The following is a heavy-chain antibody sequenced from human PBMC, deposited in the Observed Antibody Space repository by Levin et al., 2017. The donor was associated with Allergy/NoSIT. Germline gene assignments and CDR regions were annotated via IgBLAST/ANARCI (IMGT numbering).Heavy chain of an antibody. CDR3: ARDPDSGTYGFDY. CDR1: GCIVSSND. Sequence: GGSLRLSCEASGCIVSSNDMTWVRQAQGKGLEWVSVIYSGGSTLYADSVKGRFTIYRDNSKNTLYLQMNNLRAEDTAVYYCARDPDSGTYGFDYWGQGTLVTVSS. V-gene: IGHV3-53*01. D-gene: IGHD1-26*01. CDR2: IYSGGST. J-gene: IGHJ4*02.